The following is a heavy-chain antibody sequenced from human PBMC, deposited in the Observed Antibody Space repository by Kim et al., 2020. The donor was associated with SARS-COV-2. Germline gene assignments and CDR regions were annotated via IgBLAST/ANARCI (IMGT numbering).Heavy chain of an antibody. J-gene: IGHJ2*01. D-gene: IGHD1-1*01. CDR2: ISGSGTAT. V-gene: IGHV3-23*01. CDR1: GFTFSASA. CDR3: AKGVAPENDYLGFVY. Sequence: GGSLRLSCAASGFTFSASAMSWVRQAPGKGLEWVSRISGSGTATYYADSVKGRFTISRDTSRDTLYLQMNSLRAEDTALYYCAKGVAPENDYLGFVYRGR.